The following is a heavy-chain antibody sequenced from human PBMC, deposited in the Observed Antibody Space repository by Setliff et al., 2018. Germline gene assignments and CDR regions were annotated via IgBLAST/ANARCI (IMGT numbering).Heavy chain of an antibody. J-gene: IGHJ6*03. D-gene: IGHD3-3*01. V-gene: IGHV4-59*01. CDR1: GGSISTYY. CDR3: ARVTGFSYMDV. CDR2: VYYSGIA. Sequence: SETLSLTCTVSGGSISTYYWSWIRQPPGKGLEWIGYVYYSGIANYSPSLKSRLTISVDTSKNQFSLKLRSVTAADTAVYFCARVTGFSYMDVWGKGTTVTVSS.